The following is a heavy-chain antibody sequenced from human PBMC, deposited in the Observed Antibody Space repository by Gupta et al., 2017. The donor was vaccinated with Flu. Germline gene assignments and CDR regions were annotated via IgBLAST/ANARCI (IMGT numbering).Heavy chain of an antibody. J-gene: IGHJ6*02. Sequence: PPGKGLEWIGEINHSGSTNYNPSLKSRVTISVDTSKNQFSLKLSSVTAADTAVYYCARGRGSGWLAHTVRDVWGQGTTVTVSS. CDR3: ARGRGSGWLAHTVRDV. D-gene: IGHD6-19*01. V-gene: IGHV4-34*01. CDR2: INHSGST.